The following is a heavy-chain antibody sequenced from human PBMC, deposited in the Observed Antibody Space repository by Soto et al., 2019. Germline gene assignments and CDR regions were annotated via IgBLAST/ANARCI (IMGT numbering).Heavy chain of an antibody. D-gene: IGHD3-10*01. CDR1: GGSFSGYY. Sequence: SETLSLTCAVYGGSFSGYYWSWIRQPPGKGLEWIGEINHRGSTNYNPSLKSRVTISVDTSKNQFSLKLTSGTAADTAVYYCAIAVTRDRGAFDIWGQGTIVTVSS. J-gene: IGHJ3*02. CDR2: INHRGST. CDR3: AIAVTRDRGAFDI. V-gene: IGHV4-34*01.